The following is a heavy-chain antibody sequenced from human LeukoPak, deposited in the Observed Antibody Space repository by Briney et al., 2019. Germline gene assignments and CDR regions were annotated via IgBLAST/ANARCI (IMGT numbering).Heavy chain of an antibody. CDR1: GFTFSTHA. CDR3: ANQSPD. V-gene: IGHV3-23*01. J-gene: IGHJ4*02. CDR2: ISGDGDTT. Sequence: GGSLRLSCGASGFTFSTHAMAWVRQAPGKGLDWVSAISGDGDTTYYADSVEGRFTISRDNSKNTVYLQMNSLRAEDTAVYYCANQSPDWGQGTLVTVSS.